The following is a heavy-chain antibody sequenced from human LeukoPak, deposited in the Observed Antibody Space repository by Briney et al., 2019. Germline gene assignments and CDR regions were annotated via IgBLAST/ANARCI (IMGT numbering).Heavy chain of an antibody. Sequence: SQTLSLTCTVSGDPMSSGNYYWSWIRQPAGKGLEWIGRMYTSGSTNYNPSLKSRVIISVDTSKNQFSLQLNSVTAADTAVYYCARGVGTTNFDYWGQGTLVTVSS. CDR2: MYTSGST. CDR3: ARGVGTTNFDY. J-gene: IGHJ4*02. V-gene: IGHV4-61*02. CDR1: GDPMSSGNYY. D-gene: IGHD1-26*01.